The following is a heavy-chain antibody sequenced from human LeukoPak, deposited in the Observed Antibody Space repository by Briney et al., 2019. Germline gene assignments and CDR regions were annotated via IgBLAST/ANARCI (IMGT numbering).Heavy chain of an antibody. CDR1: GYTFTSYY. CDR3: ARVYGDYVTDY. Sequence: ASVKVSCKASGYTFTSYYMHWVRQAPGQGLEWMGIINPSGGSTSYAQKFQGRVTMTRDTSTSTVYTELSSLRSEDTAVYYCARVYGDYVTDYWGQGTLVTVSS. J-gene: IGHJ4*02. V-gene: IGHV1-46*01. CDR2: INPSGGST. D-gene: IGHD4-17*01.